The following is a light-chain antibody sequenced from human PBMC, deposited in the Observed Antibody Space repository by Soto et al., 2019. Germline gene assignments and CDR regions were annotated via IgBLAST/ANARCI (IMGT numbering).Light chain of an antibody. CDR3: SSYTSSSTPLV. CDR2: DVS. CDR1: SSDVGGYNY. V-gene: IGLV2-14*01. J-gene: IGLJ1*01. Sequence: QSVLTQPASVSGSPGQSITISCTGTSSDVGGYNYVSWYQQHPGKAPKLMIYDVSNRPSGVSNRFSGSKSGNTASLTISGFYALDEADYFFSSYTSSSTPLVFGTGTKVTVL.